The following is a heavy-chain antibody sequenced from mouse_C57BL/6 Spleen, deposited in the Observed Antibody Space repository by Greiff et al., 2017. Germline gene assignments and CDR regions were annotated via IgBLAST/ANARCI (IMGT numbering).Heavy chain of an antibody. V-gene: IGHV7-3*01. Sequence: EVKVEESGGGLVQPGGSLSLSCAASGFTFTDYYMSWVRQPPGKALEWLGFIRNKANGYTTEYSASVKGRVTISRDKSQSILYLQMNALRAEDSATYYCARGGDYGSSAAWFAYWGQGTLVTVSA. CDR3: ARGGDYGSSAAWFAY. D-gene: IGHD1-1*01. J-gene: IGHJ3*01. CDR2: IRNKANGYTT. CDR1: GFTFTDYY.